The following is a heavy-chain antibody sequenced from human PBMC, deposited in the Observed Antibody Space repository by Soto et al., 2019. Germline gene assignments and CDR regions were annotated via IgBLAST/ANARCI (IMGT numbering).Heavy chain of an antibody. CDR3: ARSFYGDYLFDY. CDR2: INHSGST. CDR1: GGSFSGYY. D-gene: IGHD4-17*01. Sequence: SETLSLTCAVYGGSFSGYYWSWIRQPPGKGREWIGEINHSGSTNYNPSLKSRVTISVDTSKNQFSLKLSSVTAADTAVYYCARSFYGDYLFDYWGQGTLVTAPQ. V-gene: IGHV4-34*01. J-gene: IGHJ4*02.